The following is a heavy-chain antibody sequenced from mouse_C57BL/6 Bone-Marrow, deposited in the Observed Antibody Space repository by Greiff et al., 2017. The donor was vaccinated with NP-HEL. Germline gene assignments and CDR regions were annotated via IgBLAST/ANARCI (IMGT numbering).Heavy chain of an antibody. D-gene: IGHD1-1*01. CDR2: INPNYGTT. V-gene: IGHV1-39*01. CDR3: ARGIITTVVATTSDY. J-gene: IGHJ2*01. Sequence: LVESGASVKISCKASGYSFTDYNMNWVKQSNGKSLEWIGVINPNYGTTSYNQKFKGKATLTVDQSSSTAYMQLNSLTSEDSAVYYCARGIITTVVATTSDYWGQGTTLTVSS. CDR1: GYSFTDYN.